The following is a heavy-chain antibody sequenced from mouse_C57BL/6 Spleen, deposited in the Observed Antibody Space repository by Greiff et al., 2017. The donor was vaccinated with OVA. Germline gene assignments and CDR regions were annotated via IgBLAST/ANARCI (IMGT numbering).Heavy chain of an antibody. Sequence: EVHLVESGEGLVKPGGSLKLSCAASGFTFSSYAMSWVRQTPEKRLEWVAYISSGGDYIYYADTVKGRFTISRDNARNTLYLQMSSLKSEDTAMYYCTRRYYGSSYEDYFDYWGQGTTLTVSS. CDR2: ISSGGDYI. D-gene: IGHD1-1*01. V-gene: IGHV5-9-1*02. CDR3: TRRYYGSSYEDYFDY. CDR1: GFTFSSYA. J-gene: IGHJ2*01.